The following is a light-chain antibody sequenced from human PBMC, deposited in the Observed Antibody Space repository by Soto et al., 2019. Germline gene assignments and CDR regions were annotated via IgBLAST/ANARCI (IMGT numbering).Light chain of an antibody. CDR1: QSTDRSS. Sequence: PGDRATLSCRASQSTDRSSLAWYQHTPGQTPRLLIYGASTRATGVSDRFSGSGSGTDFTLSISRLEPEDFGVYYCQKYGGSPLVTFGPGTKVEVK. V-gene: IGKV3-20*01. CDR3: QKYGGSPLVT. J-gene: IGKJ3*01. CDR2: GAS.